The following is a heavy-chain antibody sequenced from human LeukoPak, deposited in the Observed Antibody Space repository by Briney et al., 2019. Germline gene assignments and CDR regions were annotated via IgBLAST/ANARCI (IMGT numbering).Heavy chain of an antibody. Sequence: GGSLRLSCAASGFTFSSYSMNWVRQAPGKGLEWVSSISSSSSYIYYADSVKGRFTISKDNAKNSLYLQINSLRAEDTAVYYCTTGQRTTVTNNLFAPWGQGTLVTVSS. CDR1: GFTFSSYS. CDR2: ISSSSSYI. V-gene: IGHV3-21*01. D-gene: IGHD4-17*01. J-gene: IGHJ5*02. CDR3: TTGQRTTVTNNLFAP.